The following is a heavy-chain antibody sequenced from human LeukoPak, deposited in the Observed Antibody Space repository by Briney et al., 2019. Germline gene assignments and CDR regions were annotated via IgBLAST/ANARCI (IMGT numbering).Heavy chain of an antibody. D-gene: IGHD4-11*01. CDR3: TKDGTDYSSFDY. Sequence: GSLRLSCAAPGFTFSKYSMSWVRQAPGEGLEWVSAIGGRGGSTYSADSVEGRFTISRDNSKNTLYLQMNSLRAEDTAVYYCTKDGTDYSSFDYWGQGTLVTVSS. CDR1: GFTFSKYS. V-gene: IGHV3-23*01. J-gene: IGHJ4*02. CDR2: IGGRGGST.